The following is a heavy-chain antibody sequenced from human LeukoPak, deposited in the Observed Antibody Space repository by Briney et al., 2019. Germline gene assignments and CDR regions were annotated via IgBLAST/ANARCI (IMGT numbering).Heavy chain of an antibody. CDR1: GGSISSSSYY. D-gene: IGHD3-3*01. J-gene: IGHJ4*02. V-gene: IGHV4-39*01. CDR2: IYYSGST. Sequence: KPSETLSLTCTVSGGSISSSSYYWGWIRQPPGKGLEWIGSIYYSGSTYYNPSLKSRVTISVDTSKNQFSLKLSSVTAADTAVYYCARRSRGVYDFWSGYSDYWGQGTLVTVSS. CDR3: ARRSRGVYDFWSGYSDY.